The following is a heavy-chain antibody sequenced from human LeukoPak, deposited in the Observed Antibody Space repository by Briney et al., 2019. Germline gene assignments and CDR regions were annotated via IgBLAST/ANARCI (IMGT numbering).Heavy chain of an antibody. CDR2: IIPILGIA. Sequence: ASVKVSCKASGGTFSSYAISWVRQAPGQGLEWMGRIIPILGIANYAQKFQGRVTITADKSTSTAYMELSSLRSEDTAVYYCARDLGWELLSYWGQGTLVTVSS. V-gene: IGHV1-69*04. CDR3: ARDLGWELLSY. CDR1: GGTFSSYA. J-gene: IGHJ4*02. D-gene: IGHD1-26*01.